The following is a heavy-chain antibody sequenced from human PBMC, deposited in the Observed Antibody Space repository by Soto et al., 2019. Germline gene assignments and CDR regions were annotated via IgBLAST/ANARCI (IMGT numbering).Heavy chain of an antibody. J-gene: IGHJ5*02. CDR3: ARDVGSFDP. V-gene: IGHV4-59*01. D-gene: IGHD6-25*01. Sequence: SETLSLTCTVSGGSISSYYWSWIRQPPGKGLEWIGYIYYNGNTNYNSSLKSRVAISVDTSKNQFSLKLSSVTAADTAVYYCARDVGSFDPWGQGTLVTV. CDR2: IYYNGNT. CDR1: GGSISSYY.